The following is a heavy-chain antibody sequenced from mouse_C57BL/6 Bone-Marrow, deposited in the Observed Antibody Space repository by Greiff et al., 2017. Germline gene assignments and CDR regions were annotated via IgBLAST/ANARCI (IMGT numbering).Heavy chain of an antibody. V-gene: IGHV3-6*01. D-gene: IGHD3-1*01. Sequence: DVQLQESGPGLVKPSQSLSLTCSVTGYSITSGYYWNWIRQFPGNKLEWMGYISYDGSNNYNPSLKNRISITRDTSKNQFFLKLNSVTTEDTATYYCARGGGYIAYWGQGTLVTVSA. CDR1: GYSITSGYY. J-gene: IGHJ3*01. CDR2: ISYDGSN. CDR3: ARGGGYIAY.